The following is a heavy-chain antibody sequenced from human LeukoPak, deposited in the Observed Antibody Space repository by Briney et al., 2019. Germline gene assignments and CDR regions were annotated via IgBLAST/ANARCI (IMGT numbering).Heavy chain of an antibody. V-gene: IGHV4-61*02. J-gene: IGHJ6*03. D-gene: IGHD2-2*02. Sequence: ASQTLSLTCTVSGGSISSGSYYWSWIRQPAGKGLEWIGRIYTSGSTNYNPSLKSRVTISVDTSKNQFSLKLSSVTAADTAVYYCAREAPFYCSSTSCYTFGYYYYYYMDVWGKGTTVTVSS. CDR3: AREAPFYCSSTSCYTFGYYYYYYMDV. CDR2: IYTSGST. CDR1: GGSISSGSYY.